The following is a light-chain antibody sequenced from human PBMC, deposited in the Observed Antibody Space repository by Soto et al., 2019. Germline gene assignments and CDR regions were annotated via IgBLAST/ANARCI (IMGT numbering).Light chain of an antibody. CDR3: QSFDSSLRGWV. CDR1: SSDIGAGHD. J-gene: IGLJ3*02. CDR2: GNT. V-gene: IGLV1-40*01. Sequence: QSVLTQPPSVSGAPGQRVTISCAGSSSDIGAGHDVHWYQQLPGTAPKLLIYGNTNRPSGVPDRFSGSKSGASASLAITGLQAEDEADYHCQSFDSSLRGWVFGGGTKLTV.